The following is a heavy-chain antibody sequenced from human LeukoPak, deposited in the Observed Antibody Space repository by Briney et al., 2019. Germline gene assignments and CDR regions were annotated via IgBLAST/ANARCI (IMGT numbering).Heavy chain of an antibody. CDR3: AGQPWGYHGWFDP. D-gene: IGHD5-12*01. CDR2: IYYPGST. J-gene: IGHJ5*02. CDR1: GGSIINTNYY. V-gene: IGHV4-39*01. Sequence: PSETLSLTCTVSGGSIINTNYYWAWIHQPPGRGLEWMGGIYYPGSTYCKPSLKSRLTISTDTSNNPFFLKLTSVTAEDTAVYYCAGQPWGYHGWFDPWGQGSLVTVSS.